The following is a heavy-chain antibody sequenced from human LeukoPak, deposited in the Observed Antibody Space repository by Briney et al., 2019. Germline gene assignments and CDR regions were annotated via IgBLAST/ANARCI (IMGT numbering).Heavy chain of an antibody. J-gene: IGHJ6*03. CDR3: ARGLITDIVVVPAAAYYYYMDV. CDR2: MNPNSGKT. D-gene: IGHD2-2*01. Sequence: ASVKVSCKASGYTFTSYDINWVRQVTGQGLEWMGWMNPNSGKTGYAQKFQGRVTITRNTSISTAYMELSSLRSEDTAVYYCARGLITDIVVVPAAAYYYYMDVWGKGTTVTVSS. CDR1: GYTFTSYD. V-gene: IGHV1-8*03.